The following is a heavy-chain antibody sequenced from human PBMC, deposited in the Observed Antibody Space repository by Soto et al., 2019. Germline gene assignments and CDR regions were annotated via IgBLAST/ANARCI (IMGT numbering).Heavy chain of an antibody. J-gene: IGHJ6*02. D-gene: IGHD3-22*01. CDR1: GGSLRSSSYY. Sequence: SETLSPTCTVSGGSLRSSSYYWGWIHQPPGEGLEWIGGNYYSGSTYYNPCLQSRVTISLATLQNQLSLQLSPVIAPATARCYLARRLSYDRGGCEGGGLDVWGQGTTVPVSS. CDR3: ARRLSYDRGGCEGGGLDV. CDR2: NYYSGST. V-gene: IGHV4-39*01.